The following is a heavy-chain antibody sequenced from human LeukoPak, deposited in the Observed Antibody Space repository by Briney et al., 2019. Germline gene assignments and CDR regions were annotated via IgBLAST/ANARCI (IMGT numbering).Heavy chain of an antibody. CDR2: INTNTGNP. CDR3: ARSGLGGVVQGDDP. Sequence: ASVKVSCKASGDTFTSYAMNWVRQAPGQGLEWMGWINTNTGNPTYAQGFTGRFVFSLDTSVSTAYLQISSLKAEDTAVYYCARSGLGGVVQGDDPWGQGTLVTVSS. CDR1: GDTFTSYA. V-gene: IGHV7-4-1*02. J-gene: IGHJ5*02. D-gene: IGHD3-10*01.